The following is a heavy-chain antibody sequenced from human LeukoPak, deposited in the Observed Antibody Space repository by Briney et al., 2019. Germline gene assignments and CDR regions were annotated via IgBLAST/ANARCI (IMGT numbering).Heavy chain of an antibody. Sequence: QPGGSLRLSCAASGFIFNNYYMNRVRQAPGKGLEWVSYISSASGIIYYADSVKGRFTISRDNTKNALYLQMNSLRADDTAVYYCARTDGFDIWGQGTMVTVSS. CDR2: ISSASGII. V-gene: IGHV3-48*01. CDR3: ARTDGFDI. J-gene: IGHJ3*02. CDR1: GFIFNNYY.